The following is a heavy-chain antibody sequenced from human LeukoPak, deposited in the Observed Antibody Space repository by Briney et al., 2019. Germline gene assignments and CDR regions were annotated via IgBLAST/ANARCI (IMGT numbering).Heavy chain of an antibody. CDR1: GFTFSSYS. CDR3: ARVAYSSLGFDP. V-gene: IGHV3-21*01. J-gene: IGHJ5*02. Sequence: AGGSLRLSCAASGFTFSSYSMNWVRQAPGKGLEWVSSISSSSSYIYYADSVKGRFTISRDNAKNSLYLQMNSLRAEDTAVYYCARVAYSSLGFDPWGQGTLVTVSS. CDR2: ISSSSSYI. D-gene: IGHD1-26*01.